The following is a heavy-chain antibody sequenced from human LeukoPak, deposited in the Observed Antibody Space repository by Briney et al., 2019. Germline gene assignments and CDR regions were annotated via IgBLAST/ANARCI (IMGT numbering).Heavy chain of an antibody. CDR1: GGSFSDYH. J-gene: IGHJ3*01. D-gene: IGHD6-19*01. Sequence: PSETLSLTCAIYGGSFSDYHWSWIRQPPGKGLEWIGEVNHSGTTNYNPSLKSRVTISGDTSKNQFSLKLSSVTAADTAVYYCAGDPITVAGNVFDFWGRGTVVTVSS. CDR3: AGDPITVAGNVFDF. CDR2: VNHSGTT. V-gene: IGHV4-34*01.